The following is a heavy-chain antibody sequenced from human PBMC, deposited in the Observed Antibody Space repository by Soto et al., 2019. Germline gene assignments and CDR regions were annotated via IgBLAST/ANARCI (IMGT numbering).Heavy chain of an antibody. Sequence: GGSLRLSCAASGFTFNNAWMTWVRQAPGKGLEWVGRIKSKSDGGTTDYAAPVKGRFTISRDDSKNTLYLQMNSLKNEDTAVYYCTTDGPYYDILTGYAYWGQGTLVTVSS. CDR1: GFTFNNAW. J-gene: IGHJ4*02. D-gene: IGHD3-9*01. V-gene: IGHV3-15*01. CDR3: TTDGPYYDILTGYAY. CDR2: IKSKSDGGTT.